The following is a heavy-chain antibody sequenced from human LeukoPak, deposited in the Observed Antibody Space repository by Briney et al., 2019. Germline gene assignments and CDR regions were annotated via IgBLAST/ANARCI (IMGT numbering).Heavy chain of an antibody. D-gene: IGHD2/OR15-2a*01. Sequence: SETLSLTCTVSGDSISGSSYYWAWIRQPPGKGLEWIGSVYYTGSTYYMSSLKSRVTISADTSKNLFSLKVNSMTAAYTAVYLWARQWPPMARQFYGSWGQGTLVTVSS. CDR2: VYYTGST. V-gene: IGHV4-39*01. CDR3: ARQWPPMARQFYGS. CDR1: GDSISGSSYY. J-gene: IGHJ5*02.